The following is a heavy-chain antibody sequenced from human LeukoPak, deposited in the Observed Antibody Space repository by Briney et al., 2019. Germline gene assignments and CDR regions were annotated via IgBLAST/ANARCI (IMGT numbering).Heavy chain of an antibody. D-gene: IGHD2-15*01. CDR1: GGSFSGYY. V-gene: IGHV4-34*01. J-gene: IGHJ4*02. Sequence: SETLSLTCALYGGSFSGYYWSWIRQPPGKGLEWIGEINHSGSTNYNPSLKSRVTISVDTSKNQSSLKLSSVTAADTAVYYCARGVRRALVVVVAATRGFDYWGQGTLVTVSS. CDR2: INHSGST. CDR3: ARGVRRALVVVVAATRGFDY.